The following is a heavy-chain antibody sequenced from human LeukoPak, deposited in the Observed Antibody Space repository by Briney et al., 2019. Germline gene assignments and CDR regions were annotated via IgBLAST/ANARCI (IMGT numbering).Heavy chain of an antibody. CDR3: ARDKLERIMIFGVVMGGMDV. D-gene: IGHD3-3*01. J-gene: IGHJ6*02. Sequence: ASVKVSCKASGYTFTSYGISWVRQAPGQGLEWMGWISAYNGNTNYAQKLQGRVTMTTDTSTSTAYMELRSLRSDDTAVYYCARDKLERIMIFGVVMGGMDVWGQGTTVTVSS. CDR2: ISAYNGNT. V-gene: IGHV1-18*01. CDR1: GYTFTSYG.